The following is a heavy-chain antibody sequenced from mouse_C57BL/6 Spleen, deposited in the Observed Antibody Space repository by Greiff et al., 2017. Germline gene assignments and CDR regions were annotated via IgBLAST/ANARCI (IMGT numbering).Heavy chain of an antibody. CDR3: AKANWAYYYAMDY. CDR1: GYTFTDHT. Sequence: VMLVESDAELVKPGASVKISCKVSGYTFTDHTIHWMKQRPEQGLEWIGYIYPRDGSTKYNEKFKGKATLTADKSSSTAYMQLNSLTSEDSAVYFCAKANWAYYYAMDYWGQGTSVTVSS. J-gene: IGHJ4*01. V-gene: IGHV1-78*01. D-gene: IGHD4-1*01. CDR2: IYPRDGST.